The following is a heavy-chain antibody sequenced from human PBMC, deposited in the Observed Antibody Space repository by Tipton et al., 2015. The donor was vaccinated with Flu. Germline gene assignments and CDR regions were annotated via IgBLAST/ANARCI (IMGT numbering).Heavy chain of an antibody. V-gene: IGHV1-2*02. CDR1: GYTFNIYY. J-gene: IGHJ4*02. CDR3: AKDGVAATDY. D-gene: IGHD2-15*01. CDR2: INPDSGGT. Sequence: QLVQSGAEVKKPGASVRVSCKASGYTFNIYYIHWVRQAPGQGLEWMGWINPDSGGTYYAQKFQGRVTMTRDTAIRTVYMEPSSLRSDDTAVYYCAKDGVAATDYWGQGTLVTVSS.